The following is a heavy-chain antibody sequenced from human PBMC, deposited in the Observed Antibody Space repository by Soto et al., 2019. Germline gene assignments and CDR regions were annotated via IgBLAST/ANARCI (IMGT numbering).Heavy chain of an antibody. Sequence: SVTGSCKSSGGTFSSFINYPINWVRQAPGQGLEWMGGIVPNVGTVNYAQKFRGKVTITADKSTGTAYMELSSLRSEDTALYYCARRDTSGFLRYFENWGQGTQVTV. J-gene: IGHJ4*02. CDR1: GGTFSSFINYP. D-gene: IGHD3-3*01. CDR2: IVPNVGTV. CDR3: ARRDTSGFLRYFEN. V-gene: IGHV1-69*06.